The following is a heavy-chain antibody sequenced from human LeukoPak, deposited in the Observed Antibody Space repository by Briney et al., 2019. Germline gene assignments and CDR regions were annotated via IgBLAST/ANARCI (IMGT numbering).Heavy chain of an antibody. CDR3: AKRRGLELLYYYYMDV. J-gene: IGHJ6*03. Sequence: GGSLRLSCAASGFTFSSYAMHWVRQAPGKGLEYVSAISGSGGSSYYADSVKGRFTISRYNSKNTLYLQMNSLRAEDTAVYYCAKRRGLELLYYYYMDVWGKGTTVTVSS. D-gene: IGHD1-7*01. CDR1: GFTFSSYA. CDR2: ISGSGGSS. V-gene: IGHV3-23*01.